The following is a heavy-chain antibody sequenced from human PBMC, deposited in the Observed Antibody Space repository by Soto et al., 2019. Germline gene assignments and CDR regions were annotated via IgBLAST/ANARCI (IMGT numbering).Heavy chain of an antibody. D-gene: IGHD3-10*01. V-gene: IGHV4-59*01. CDR1: GGSISSYY. CDR3: ARDLYGSGRKRFDP. CDR2: IYYSGST. Sequence: PSETLSLTCTVSGGSISSYYWSWIRQPPGKGLEWIGYIYYSGSTNYNPSLKSRVTISVDTSKNQFSLKLSSVTAADTAVYYCARDLYGSGRKRFDPWGQGTLVTVSS. J-gene: IGHJ5*02.